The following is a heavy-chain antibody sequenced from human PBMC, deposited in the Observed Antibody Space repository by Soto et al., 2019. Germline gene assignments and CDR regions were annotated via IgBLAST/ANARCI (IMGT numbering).Heavy chain of an antibody. J-gene: IGHJ4*02. Sequence: SVKVSCKASGGTFSSYAISWVRQAPGQGLEWMGGIIPIFGTANYAQKFQGRVTITADESTSTAYMELSSLRSEDTAVYYCARDAGDGYKKNDYWGQGTLVTVSS. D-gene: IGHD5-12*01. V-gene: IGHV1-69*13. CDR2: IIPIFGTA. CDR1: GGTFSSYA. CDR3: ARDAGDGYKKNDY.